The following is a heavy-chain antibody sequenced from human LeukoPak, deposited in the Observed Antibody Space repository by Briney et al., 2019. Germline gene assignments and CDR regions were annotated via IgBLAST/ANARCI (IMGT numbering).Heavy chain of an antibody. CDR1: GFTFSSFE. CDR3: ARSPYAAGSRLLDY. V-gene: IGHV3-48*03. D-gene: IGHD3-10*01. CDR2: ISSSGSTI. Sequence: GRSLRLSCAASGFTFSSFEMNWVRQAPGKGLEWVSYISSSGSTIYYADSVKGRVTISRDNAKNSLHLQMNSLRAEDTAVYYCARSPYAAGSRLLDYWGQGTLVTVSS. J-gene: IGHJ4*02.